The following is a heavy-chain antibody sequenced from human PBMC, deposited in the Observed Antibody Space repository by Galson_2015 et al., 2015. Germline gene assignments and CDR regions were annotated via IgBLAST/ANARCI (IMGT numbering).Heavy chain of an antibody. Sequence: SVKVSCKASGGTFSSYAISWVRQAPGQRLEWMGWINAGNGNTKYSQKFQGRVTITRDTSASTAYMELSSLRSEDTAVYYCARAYNWNPLDPWGQGTLVTVSS. CDR3: ARAYNWNPLDP. J-gene: IGHJ5*02. CDR1: GGTFSSYA. V-gene: IGHV1-3*01. D-gene: IGHD1-20*01. CDR2: INAGNGNT.